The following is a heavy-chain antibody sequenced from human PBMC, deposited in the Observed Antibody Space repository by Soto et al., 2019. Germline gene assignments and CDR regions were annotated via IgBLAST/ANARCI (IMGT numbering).Heavy chain of an antibody. Sequence: QVQLVESGGGVVQPGRSLRLSCAASGFTFSSYGMHWVRQAPGKGLEWVAVIWYDGSNKYYADSVKGRFTISRDNSKNTLYLQMTSLRAEDTAVYYCARDRLLWFGELSYNFDYWGQGTLVTVSS. D-gene: IGHD3-10*01. CDR3: ARDRLLWFGELSYNFDY. J-gene: IGHJ4*02. CDR1: GFTFSSYG. CDR2: IWYDGSNK. V-gene: IGHV3-33*01.